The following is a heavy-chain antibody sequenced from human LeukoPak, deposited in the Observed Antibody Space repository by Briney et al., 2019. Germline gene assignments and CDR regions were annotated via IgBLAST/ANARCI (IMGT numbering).Heavy chain of an antibody. CDR2: IKQDGSEK. J-gene: IGHJ4*02. V-gene: IGHV3-7*04. CDR3: ARAGGSGWYEDY. Sequence: GGSLRLSCAASGFTFSSYWMCSVRQAPGKGLEWVANIKQDGSEKYYVDSVKGRFTISRDNAKNSLYLQMNSLRAEDTAVYYCARAGGSGWYEDYWGQGTLVTVSS. CDR1: GFTFSSYW. D-gene: IGHD6-19*01.